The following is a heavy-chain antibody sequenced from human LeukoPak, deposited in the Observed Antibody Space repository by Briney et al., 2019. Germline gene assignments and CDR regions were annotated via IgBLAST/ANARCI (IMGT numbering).Heavy chain of an antibody. CDR2: IYWDDDK. CDR1: GFSLSPSGVG. V-gene: IGHV2-5*02. J-gene: IGHJ4*02. D-gene: IGHD5-24*01. Sequence: ESGPTLVKPTQTLTLTCTFSGFSLSPSGVGVVWIRQPPGKALEWLALIYWDDDKRYIPSLKSRLTTTKDTSKNPVVLTMTNMDPVDTATYYCAHSLHSRRWLQLRYFDYWGQGTLVTVSS. CDR3: AHSLHSRRWLQLRYFDY.